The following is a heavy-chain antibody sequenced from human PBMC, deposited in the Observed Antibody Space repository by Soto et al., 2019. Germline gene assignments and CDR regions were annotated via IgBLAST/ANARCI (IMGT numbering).Heavy chain of an antibody. CDR1: GFPFSTYA. CDR3: ANRSHDWKSFDY. J-gene: IGHJ4*02. V-gene: IGHV3-23*01. CDR2: ISSGGGAT. D-gene: IGHD1-1*01. Sequence: GGSLRLSCAASGFPFSTYAMSWVRQAPGKGPEWVSAISSGGGATFYTDSVKGRFTISRDNSKNTLYLQMNSLRAEDTAVYYCANRSHDWKSFDYWGPGTLVTVSS.